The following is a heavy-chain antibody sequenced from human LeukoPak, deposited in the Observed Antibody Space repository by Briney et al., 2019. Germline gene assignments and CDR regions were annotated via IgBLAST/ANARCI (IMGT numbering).Heavy chain of an antibody. D-gene: IGHD1-26*01. J-gene: IGHJ4*02. CDR1: GYTFTDYG. Sequence: ASVKVSCKASGYTFTDYGFSWVRQAPGQGLEWMGWIIACNGNTNYAQNLQGRVTMTTDTSTSTAYMELRSLRSDDTAVYYCARDDASIVGTTPLNYWGQGTLVTVSS. V-gene: IGHV1-18*01. CDR3: ARDDASIVGTTPLNY. CDR2: IIACNGNT.